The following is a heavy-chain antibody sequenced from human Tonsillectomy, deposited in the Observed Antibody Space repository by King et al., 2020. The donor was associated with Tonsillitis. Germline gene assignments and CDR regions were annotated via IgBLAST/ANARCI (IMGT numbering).Heavy chain of an antibody. CDR2: IKSETDGGTT. CDR1: GFTFTNVW. Sequence: EVQLVESGGGLVKPGGSLRLSCAASGFTFTNVWMSWVRQAPGKGLEWVGRIKSETDGGTTDYAAPVKGRFTISRDDSKNTLYLQINSLKTEDTAVYYCTTVLRFFQWLSFYYMDVWGKGTTVTVSS. J-gene: IGHJ6*03. CDR3: TTVLRFFQWLSFYYMDV. D-gene: IGHD3-3*01. V-gene: IGHV3-15*01.